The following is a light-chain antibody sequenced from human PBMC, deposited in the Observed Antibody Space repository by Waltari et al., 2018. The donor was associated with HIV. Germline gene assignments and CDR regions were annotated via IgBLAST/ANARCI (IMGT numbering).Light chain of an antibody. Sequence: SYELTQPPSVSVSPGQTASIACSGETLEDKYASWYQQKPGQSPVLVIYEDTKRPSGIPERISGSNSGNTATLTISGTQTMDEADYFCQAWDSNSGFFGTGTKLTVL. CDR3: QAWDSNSGF. CDR1: TLEDKY. V-gene: IGLV3-1*01. CDR2: EDT. J-gene: IGLJ1*01.